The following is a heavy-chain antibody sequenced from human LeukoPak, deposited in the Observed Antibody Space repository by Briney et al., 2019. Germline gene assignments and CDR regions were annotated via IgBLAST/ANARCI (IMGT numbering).Heavy chain of an antibody. Sequence: SETLSLTCTVSGGSISSSSYYWGWIRQPPGKGLEWIGSIYYSGSTYYNPSLKSRVTISVDTSKNQFSLKLSSVTAADAAVYYCARDRLRYFDWLPELAGYYYYMDVWGKGTTVTISS. CDR1: GGSISSSSYY. V-gene: IGHV4-39*07. CDR2: IYYSGST. CDR3: ARDRLRYFDWLPELAGYYYYMDV. D-gene: IGHD3-9*01. J-gene: IGHJ6*03.